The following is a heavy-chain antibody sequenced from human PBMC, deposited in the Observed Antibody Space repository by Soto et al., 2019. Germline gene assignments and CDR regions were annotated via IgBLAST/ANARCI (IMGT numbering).Heavy chain of an antibody. V-gene: IGHV1-3*05. D-gene: IGHD1-1*01. CDR2: INAGNGNT. Sequence: QVQLVQSGAEEKKPGASVKVSCKASGYILTSHDMHWVRQAPGQRLEWMGWINAGNGNTEYSQKFLDRVTITRDTSASTVDMELSGLRSEDTAVYYCARYNWDAPSYYGMDVWGQGTTVTVSS. CDR1: GYILTSHD. J-gene: IGHJ6*02. CDR3: ARYNWDAPSYYGMDV.